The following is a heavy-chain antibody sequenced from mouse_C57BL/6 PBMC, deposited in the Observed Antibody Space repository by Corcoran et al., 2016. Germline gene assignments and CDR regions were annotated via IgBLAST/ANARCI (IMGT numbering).Heavy chain of an antibody. CDR1: GYTFTDYY. V-gene: IGHV1-75*01. CDR2: IFPGSGST. D-gene: IGHD6-1*01. CDR3: ARGPQYYYSMDY. J-gene: IGHJ4*01. Sequence: QIKLQQSGPELVKPGASVIISCKASGYTFTDYYINWVKQRPGQGLEWMGWIFPGSGSTYYNEKFKGKATLTVDKSSSTAYMLLSSLTSEDSAVYFCARGPQYYYSMDYWGQGTSVTVSS.